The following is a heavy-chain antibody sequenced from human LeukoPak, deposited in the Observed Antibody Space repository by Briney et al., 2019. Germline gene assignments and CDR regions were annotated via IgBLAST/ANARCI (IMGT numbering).Heavy chain of an antibody. CDR1: GGSISRYY. CDR3: AKLDWNDGSWFDP. D-gene: IGHD1-1*01. V-gene: IGHV3-7*01. J-gene: IGHJ5*02. Sequence: ETLSLTCTVSGGSISRYYWSWVRQAPGKGLEWVANIKQDGSEKYYVDSVKGRFTISRDNAKNSLYLQMNSLRAEDTAVYYCAKLDWNDGSWFDPWGQGTLVTVSS. CDR2: IKQDGSEK.